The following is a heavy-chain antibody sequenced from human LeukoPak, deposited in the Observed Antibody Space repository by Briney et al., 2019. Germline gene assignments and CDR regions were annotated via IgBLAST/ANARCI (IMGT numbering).Heavy chain of an antibody. D-gene: IGHD3-9*01. CDR1: GGSISSYY. CDR3: ARDYNDILTGYWAFDY. V-gene: IGHV4-4*07. CDR2: IYTSGST. J-gene: IGHJ4*02. Sequence: SETLSLTCTVSGGSISSYYWSWIRQPAGKGLEWIGRIYTSGSTSYNPSLKSRVTMSVDTSKNQFSLKLSSVTAADTAVYYCARDYNDILTGYWAFDYWGQGTLVTVSS.